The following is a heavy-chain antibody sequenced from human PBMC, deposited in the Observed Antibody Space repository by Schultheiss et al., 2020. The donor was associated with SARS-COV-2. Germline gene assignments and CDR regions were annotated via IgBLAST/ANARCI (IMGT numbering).Heavy chain of an antibody. Sequence: GGSLRLSCAASGFTFSTYVMHWVRQAPGKGLEWVAVISYDGSNKYYADSVKGRFTISRDNDKNSLYLQMDSLRAEDTAVYYCARVGPLLWFGELSRTPYGMDVWGQGTTVTVSS. J-gene: IGHJ6*02. D-gene: IGHD3-10*01. CDR2: ISYDGSNK. V-gene: IGHV3-30*12. CDR3: ARVGPLLWFGELSRTPYGMDV. CDR1: GFTFSTYV.